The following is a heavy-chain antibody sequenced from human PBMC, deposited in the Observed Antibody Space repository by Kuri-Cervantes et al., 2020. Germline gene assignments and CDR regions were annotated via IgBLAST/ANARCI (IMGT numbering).Heavy chain of an antibody. V-gene: IGHV3-21*06. CDR2: ISSSSSYI. CDR1: GFTFSSYS. D-gene: IGHD2-2*01. Sequence: GESLKISCAASGFTFSSYSMNWVRQAPGKGLEWVSSISSSSSYIYYADSVKGRFTISRDNSKSTVYLQMNSLRRDDTAVIYCARDFFSSALYGIIDYWGQGTLVTVSS. J-gene: IGHJ4*02. CDR3: ARDFFSSALYGIIDY.